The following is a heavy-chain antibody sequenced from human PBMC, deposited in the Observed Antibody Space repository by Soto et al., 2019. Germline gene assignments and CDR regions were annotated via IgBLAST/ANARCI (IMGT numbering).Heavy chain of an antibody. CDR3: ENDIRGYDSS. Sequence: EVQLVESGGGVVQPGTSLGLSCAASGFTFDDYAMHWVRQPPGKGLGWVSSIGWNSGSISDADSVKGRFTISRDNGTKTLHLQMNSLRAEETALYYCENDIRGYDSSWGQGTLVTVSS. D-gene: IGHD3-22*01. CDR1: GFTFDDYA. J-gene: IGHJ5*02. V-gene: IGHV3-9*01. CDR2: IGWNSGSI.